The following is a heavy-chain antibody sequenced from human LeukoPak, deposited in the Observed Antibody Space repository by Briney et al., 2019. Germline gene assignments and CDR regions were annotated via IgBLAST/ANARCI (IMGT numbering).Heavy chain of an antibody. V-gene: IGHV3-7*05. CDR1: GFSFSTYW. CDR2: IKKDGSEK. CDR3: ARVGSTCDH. D-gene: IGHD2-15*01. J-gene: IGHJ4*02. Sequence: PGGSLRLSCAASGFSFSTYWMSWVRQAPGKGVEWVANIKKDGSEKYYVDSVKGRFTISRGNAKSSLYLQMNSLTAEDTAVYYCARVGSTCDHWGQGTLVTVSS.